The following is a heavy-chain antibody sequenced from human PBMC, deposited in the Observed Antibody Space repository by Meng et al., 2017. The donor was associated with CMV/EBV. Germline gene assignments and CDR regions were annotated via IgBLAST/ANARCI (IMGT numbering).Heavy chain of an antibody. Sequence: SGGTFSGSAISWVRQAPGQGLEWMGGIIPIFGTANYAQKFQGRVTITTDESTSTAYMELSSLRSEDTAVYYCATPSAGYSSSWYDYWGQGTLVTVSS. V-gene: IGHV1-69*05. CDR1: GGTFSGSA. D-gene: IGHD6-13*01. J-gene: IGHJ4*02. CDR3: ATPSAGYSSSWYDY. CDR2: IIPIFGTA.